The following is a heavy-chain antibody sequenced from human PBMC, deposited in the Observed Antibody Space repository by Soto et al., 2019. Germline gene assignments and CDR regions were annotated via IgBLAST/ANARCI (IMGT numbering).Heavy chain of an antibody. CDR1: GYTFTSYG. V-gene: IGHV1-18*01. J-gene: IGHJ6*02. CDR3: ARGALDIVVVPAAIDGMDV. Sequence: SVKVSCKASGYTFTSYGISWVRQAPGQGLEWMGWISAYNGNTNYAQKLQGRVTMTTDTSTSTAYMELRSLRSDDTAVYYCARGALDIVVVPAAIDGMDVWGQGTTVTVSS. CDR2: ISAYNGNT. D-gene: IGHD2-2*01.